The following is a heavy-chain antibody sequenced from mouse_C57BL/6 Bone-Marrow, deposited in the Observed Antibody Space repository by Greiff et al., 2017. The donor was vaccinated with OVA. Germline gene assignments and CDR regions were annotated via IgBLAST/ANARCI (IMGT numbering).Heavy chain of an antibody. CDR2: INPYNGDT. CDR3: AREHYYGSSSWYFDV. Sequence: VQLQQSGPELVKPGDSVKISCKASGYSFTGYFMNWVMQSHGKSLEWIGRINPYNGDTFYNQKFKGKATLTVDKSSSTAHMELRSLTSEDSAVYYCAREHYYGSSSWYFDVWGTGTTVTVSS. CDR1: GYSFTGYF. J-gene: IGHJ1*03. V-gene: IGHV1-20*01. D-gene: IGHD1-1*01.